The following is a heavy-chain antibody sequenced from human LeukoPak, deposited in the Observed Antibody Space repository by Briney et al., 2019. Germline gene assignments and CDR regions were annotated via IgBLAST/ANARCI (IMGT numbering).Heavy chain of an antibody. J-gene: IGHJ6*03. CDR2: IYYSGST. V-gene: IGHV4-39*07. D-gene: IGHD5-12*01. Sequence: PSETLSLTCTVSGGSISTNSFYWGWIRQPPGKGLEWIGSIYYSGSTYYNPSLKSRVTISVDTSKNQFSLKLSSVTAADTAVYYCARSSGYGGGYYYYMDVWGKGTTVTVSS. CDR3: ARSSGYGGGYYYYMDV. CDR1: GGSISTNSFY.